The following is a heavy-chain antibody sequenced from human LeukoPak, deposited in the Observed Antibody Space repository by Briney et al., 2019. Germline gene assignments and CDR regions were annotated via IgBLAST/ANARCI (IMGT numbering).Heavy chain of an antibody. CDR3: ARVLGGYSGYGPFDY. V-gene: IGHV3-23*01. CDR2: VSGGGGST. CDR1: GFTFSNYA. Sequence: GGSLRLSCAASGFTFSNYAMSWVRQAPGKGLEWVSVVSGGGGSTYYADSVKGRFTISRDNAKNSLYLQMNSLRAEDTAVYYCARVLGGYSGYGPFDYWGQGTLVTVSS. J-gene: IGHJ4*02. D-gene: IGHD5-12*01.